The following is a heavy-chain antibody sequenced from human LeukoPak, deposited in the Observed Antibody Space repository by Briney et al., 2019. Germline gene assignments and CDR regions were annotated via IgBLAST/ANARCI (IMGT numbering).Heavy chain of an antibody. CDR3: AKDLMEWLPHYFDY. V-gene: IGHV3-23*01. CDR2: ISGSGGST. D-gene: IGHD3-3*01. J-gene: IGHJ4*02. CDR1: GFTFSNYA. Sequence: GGSLRLSCAASGFTFSNYAMSWVRQAPGKGLEWVSAISGSGGSTYYADSVKGRFTISSDSSKNTLYLQMNSLRAEDTAVYYCAKDLMEWLPHYFDYWGQGTLVTVSS.